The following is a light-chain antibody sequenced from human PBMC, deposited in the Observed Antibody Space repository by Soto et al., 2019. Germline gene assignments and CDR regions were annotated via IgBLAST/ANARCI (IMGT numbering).Light chain of an antibody. Sequence: DIVMTQSPDSLAVSLGERATINCKSSQSVLYISNNKNFLVWYQQKPGQPPKLLFYWASTRESGVPDRFSGSGSGTDFTLTISSLQAEDVAVYYCQQYYSAPWTFGQGTKVEIK. CDR1: QSVLYISNNKNF. CDR3: QQYYSAPWT. CDR2: WAS. V-gene: IGKV4-1*01. J-gene: IGKJ1*01.